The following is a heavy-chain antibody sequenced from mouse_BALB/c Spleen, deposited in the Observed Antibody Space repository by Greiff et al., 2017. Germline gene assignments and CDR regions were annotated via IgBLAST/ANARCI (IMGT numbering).Heavy chain of an antibody. Sequence: VQLQQSGAELVKPGASVKLSCKASGYTFTSYYMYWVKQRPGQGLEWIGEINPSNGGTNFNEKFKSKATLTVDKSSSTAYMQLSSLTSEDSAVYYCTRSDYGQPWFAYWGQGTLVTVSA. V-gene: IGHV1S81*02. CDR2: INPSNGGT. D-gene: IGHD1-1*02. CDR1: GYTFTSYY. J-gene: IGHJ3*01. CDR3: TRSDYGQPWFAY.